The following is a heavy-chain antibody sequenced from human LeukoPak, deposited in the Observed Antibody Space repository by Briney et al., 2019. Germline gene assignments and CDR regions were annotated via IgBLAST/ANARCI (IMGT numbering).Heavy chain of an antibody. Sequence: SETLSLTCFVSGGSVSSGSYYWGWIRQPPGKGLEWIGNIYYSGSTYYNPSLKSRVTIAVETSKNQFSLKLSSVTAADTAVYYCARDGRFPPEVLPRYFDYWGQGTLVTVSS. CDR2: IYYSGST. D-gene: IGHD1-26*01. J-gene: IGHJ4*02. CDR3: ARDGRFPPEVLPRYFDY. CDR1: GGSVSSGSYY. V-gene: IGHV4-39*07.